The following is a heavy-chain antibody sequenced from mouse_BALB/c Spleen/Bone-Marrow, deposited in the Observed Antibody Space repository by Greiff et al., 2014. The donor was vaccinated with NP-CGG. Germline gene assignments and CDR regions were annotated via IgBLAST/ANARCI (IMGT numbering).Heavy chain of an antibody. CDR2: IDPANGNT. CDR3: ATYYYGSSWGFAY. J-gene: IGHJ3*01. D-gene: IGHD1-1*01. Sequence: EVQLVESGAELVKPGASVKLSCTASGFNIKDTYMHWVKQRPEKGLEWIGRIDPANGNTKYDPKFQGKATITADTSSNTAYLQLSSLTSEDTAVYHCATYYYGSSWGFAYWGQGTLVTVSA. V-gene: IGHV14-3*02. CDR1: GFNIKDTY.